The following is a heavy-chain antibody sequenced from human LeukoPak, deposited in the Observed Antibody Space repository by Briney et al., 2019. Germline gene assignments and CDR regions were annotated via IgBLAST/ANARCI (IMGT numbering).Heavy chain of an antibody. Sequence: PGGSLRLSCAASGFTFSSYWMSWVRQPPGKGLEWIGYIYYSGSTNYNPSLKSRVTISVDTSKNQFSLKLSSVTAADTAVYYCASGGVYCSGGSCYPRYEYSQQWGRGPLVTVSS. CDR1: GFTFSSYW. CDR3: ASGGVYCSGGSCYPRYEYSQQ. CDR2: IYYSGST. V-gene: IGHV4-59*08. J-gene: IGHJ1*01. D-gene: IGHD2-15*01.